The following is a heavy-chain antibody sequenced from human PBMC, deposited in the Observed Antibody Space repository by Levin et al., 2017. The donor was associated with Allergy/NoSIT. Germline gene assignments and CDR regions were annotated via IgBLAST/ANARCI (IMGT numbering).Heavy chain of an antibody. V-gene: IGHV3-53*01. CDR1: GFTVTNTY. CDR2: IDSADTT. CDR3: ARTLSSSWYLLDY. J-gene: IGHJ4*02. D-gene: IGHD6-13*01. Sequence: GGSLRLSCAASGFTVTNTYMNWVRLAPGKGLEWVSLIDSADTTFYGDAVKGRFTISRDNSKNTLYLQMNSLRAEDTAVYYCARTLSSSWYLLDYWGQGTLVTVSS.